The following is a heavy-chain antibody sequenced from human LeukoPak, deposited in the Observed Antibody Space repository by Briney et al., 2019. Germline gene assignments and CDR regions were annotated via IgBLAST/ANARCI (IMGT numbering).Heavy chain of an antibody. V-gene: IGHV4-59*12. Sequence: SETLSLTCTVSGGSISSYYWSWIRQPPGKGLEWIGYIYYSGSTNYNPSLKSRVTISVDTSKNQFSLKLSSVTAADTAVYYCARARGVTPIYFDYWGQGTLVTVSS. D-gene: IGHD3-10*01. J-gene: IGHJ4*02. CDR3: ARARGVTPIYFDY. CDR1: GGSISSYY. CDR2: IYYSGST.